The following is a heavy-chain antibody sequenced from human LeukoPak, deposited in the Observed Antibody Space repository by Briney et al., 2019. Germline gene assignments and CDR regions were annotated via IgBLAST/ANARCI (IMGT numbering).Heavy chain of an antibody. J-gene: IGHJ6*02. CDR3: ARGDRSIVVAPAAIRNYYYYGMDV. D-gene: IGHD2-2*01. V-gene: IGHV1-8*01. CDR2: TNPNSGNT. Sequence: GASVKVSCRASGYILISYGFSWVRQATGQGLEWMGWTNPNSGNTGYAQKFQGRVTMTRNTSISTAYMELSSLRSEDTAVYYCARGDRSIVVAPAAIRNYYYYGMDVWGQGTTVTVSS. CDR1: GYILISYG.